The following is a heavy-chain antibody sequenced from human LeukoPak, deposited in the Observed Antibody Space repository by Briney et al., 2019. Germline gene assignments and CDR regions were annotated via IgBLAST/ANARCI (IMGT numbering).Heavy chain of an antibody. Sequence: GGSLRLSCAASGFTFMNYAMWWVRQAPGKGLECVSAISGSGYITHYADSVKGRFTISRDNSKNTLYLQMNSLRVEDTALYYCTQGGIAVSGTDSLDYGGQGTLVTVSS. V-gene: IGHV3-23*01. CDR3: TQGGIAVSGTDSLDY. D-gene: IGHD6-19*01. CDR1: GFTFMNYA. CDR2: ISGSGYIT. J-gene: IGHJ4*02.